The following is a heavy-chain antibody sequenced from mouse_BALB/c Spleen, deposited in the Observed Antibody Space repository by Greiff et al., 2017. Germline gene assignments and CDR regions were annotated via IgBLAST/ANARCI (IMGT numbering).Heavy chain of an antibody. V-gene: IGHV1S137*01. J-gene: IGHJ4*01. CDR2: ISTYYGDA. CDR3: ARSDPGRRNALDY. CDR1: GYTFTDYA. Sequence: QVQLQQSGAELVRPGVSVKISCKGSGYTFTDYAMHWVKQSHAKSLEWIGVISTYYGDASYNQKFKGKATMTVDKSSSTAYMELARLTSEDSAIYYCARSDPGRRNALDYWGQGTSVTVSS.